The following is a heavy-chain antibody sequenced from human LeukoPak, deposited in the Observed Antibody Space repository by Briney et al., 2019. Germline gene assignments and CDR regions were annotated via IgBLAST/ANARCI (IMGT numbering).Heavy chain of an antibody. D-gene: IGHD4-23*01. CDR3: ARENYGGNSGWFDP. CDR1: GYTFTSYD. J-gene: IGHJ5*02. V-gene: IGHV1-8*03. CDR2: MNPNSGNT. Sequence: ASVKVSCKASGYTFTSYDINWVRQATGQGLEWMGWMNPNSGNTGYAQKFQGRVTISRNTSISTVYMELNSLRAEDTAVYYCARENYGGNSGWFDPWGQGTLVTVSS.